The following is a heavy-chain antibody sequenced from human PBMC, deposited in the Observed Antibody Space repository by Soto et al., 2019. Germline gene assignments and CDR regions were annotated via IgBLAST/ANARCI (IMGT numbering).Heavy chain of an antibody. Sequence: QVQLAQSGAEVKKPGASVKVSCKASGYNFMRYGFTWVRQAPGQGLEWMGWINVDNGETKYPQKIQGRGTMTTDTATSTVYMELRSLTSDDTAVYYCARWISGGYSDWFDPWGHGTLVTVSS. CDR2: INVDNGET. D-gene: IGHD1-26*01. V-gene: IGHV1-18*04. CDR3: ARWISGGYSDWFDP. J-gene: IGHJ5*02. CDR1: GYNFMRYG.